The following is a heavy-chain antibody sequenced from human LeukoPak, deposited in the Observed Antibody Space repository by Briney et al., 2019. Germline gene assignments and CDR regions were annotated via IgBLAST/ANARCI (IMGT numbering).Heavy chain of an antibody. D-gene: IGHD3-22*01. CDR3: AKDPASMIVVVITTSSFDY. V-gene: IGHV3-21*04. Sequence: PGGSLRLSCAASGFTFTSYWMSWVRQAPGKGLEWVSSISSSSSYIYYADSVKGRFTIARDNAKKSLYLQMNSLRAEDTAVYYCAKDPASMIVVVITTSSFDYWGQGTLVTVSS. J-gene: IGHJ4*02. CDR2: ISSSSSYI. CDR1: GFTFTSYW.